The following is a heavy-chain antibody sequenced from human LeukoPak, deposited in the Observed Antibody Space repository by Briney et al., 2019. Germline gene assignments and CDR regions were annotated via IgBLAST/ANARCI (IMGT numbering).Heavy chain of an antibody. Sequence: ASVKVSCKASGYTFTGYYMHWVRQAPGQGLEWMGWINPNSGGANYAQKFQGRVTMTRDMSITTAYMELNRLTSDDTAVYFCARYLPHTADDYWGQGTLVTVSS. CDR3: ARYLPHTADDY. V-gene: IGHV1-2*02. D-gene: IGHD5-18*01. CDR2: INPNSGGA. CDR1: GYTFTGYY. J-gene: IGHJ4*02.